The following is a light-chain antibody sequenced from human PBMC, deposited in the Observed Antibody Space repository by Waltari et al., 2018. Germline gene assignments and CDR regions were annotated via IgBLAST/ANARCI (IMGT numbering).Light chain of an antibody. CDR3: SSYTSRSTLVV. CDR1: NSHVGGYNS. J-gene: IGLJ2*01. CDR2: DVS. V-gene: IGLV2-14*03. Sequence: QSALTQPAAVSGSPGQSITISCTGTNSHVGGYNSVSWYQQHPGKAPKVIVYDVSNRPSGVSNRFSGSKSGNMASLTISGLQAEDEADYYCSSYTSRSTLVVFGGGTKVTVL.